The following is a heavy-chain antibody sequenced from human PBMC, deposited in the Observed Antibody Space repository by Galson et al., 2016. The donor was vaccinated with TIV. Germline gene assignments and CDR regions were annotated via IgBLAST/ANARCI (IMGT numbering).Heavy chain of an antibody. CDR3: VRDLLGWQ. V-gene: IGHV3-74*01. CDR2: IDTDGTTT. D-gene: IGHD3-3*01. CDR1: GISVNNDW. Sequence: SLRLSCAASGISVNNDWMHWVRQSPEKGLVWVARIDTDGTTTYYADSVKGRFSISRDNAKNTVYLQMNNLIADDTAVYYCVRDLLGWQWGQGTLVTVSS. J-gene: IGHJ1*01.